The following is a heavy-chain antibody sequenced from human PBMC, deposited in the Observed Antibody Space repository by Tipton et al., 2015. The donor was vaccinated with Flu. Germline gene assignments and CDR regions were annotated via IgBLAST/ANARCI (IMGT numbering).Heavy chain of an antibody. Sequence: LRLSCTVSGASLRSSSYYWGWIRQPQGKGLEWIGYIFYTGDTSYNPSLKSRVTILTETSKNQFSLKLTSVTAADTAVYYCATLQAPPGPPSWGQGTLVTVSS. J-gene: IGHJ5*02. CDR2: IFYTGDT. CDR3: ATLQAPPGPPS. V-gene: IGHV4-61*05. D-gene: IGHD6-13*01. CDR1: GASLRSSSYY.